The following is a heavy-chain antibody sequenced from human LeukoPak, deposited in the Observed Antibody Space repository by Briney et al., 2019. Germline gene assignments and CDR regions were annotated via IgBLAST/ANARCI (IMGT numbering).Heavy chain of an antibody. CDR2: IYYSGST. J-gene: IGHJ4*02. Sequence: PSETMSLTCTVSGGSISSGDYYWSWIRQPPGKGLEWIGYIYYSGSTYYNPSLKSRVTISVDTSKNQFSLKLSSVTAADTAVYYCASGYSGSPLDYWGQGTLVTVSS. CDR1: GGSISSGDYY. V-gene: IGHV4-30-4*08. D-gene: IGHD1-26*01. CDR3: ASGYSGSPLDY.